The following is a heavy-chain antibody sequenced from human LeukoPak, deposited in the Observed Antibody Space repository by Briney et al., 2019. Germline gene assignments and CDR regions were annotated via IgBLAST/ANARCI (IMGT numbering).Heavy chain of an antibody. V-gene: IGHV3-30*18. Sequence: GRSLRLSCAASGFTFSSYGMHWVRQAPGKGLEWVAVISYDGSNKYYADSVKGRFTISRDNSKNTLYLQMNSLRAEDTAVYYCAKDLRVVDAFDFWGQGTMVTVSS. CDR2: ISYDGSNK. CDR3: AKDLRVVDAFDF. J-gene: IGHJ3*01. CDR1: GFTFSSYG.